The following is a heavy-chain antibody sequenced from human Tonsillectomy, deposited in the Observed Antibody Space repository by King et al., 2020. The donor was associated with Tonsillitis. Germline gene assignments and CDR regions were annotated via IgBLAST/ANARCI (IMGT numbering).Heavy chain of an antibody. Sequence: QLVQSGAEVKKPGASVKVSCKASGYTFSSYGITWVRQAPGQGLEWRGWISTYNDNTDYAEKLLGRVTMTTDTSTSTAYMERRSLRSDDTALYYCARDSYHIGGPVGFADWGQGTLLTVSS. D-gene: IGHD3-9*01. CDR1: GYTFSSYG. CDR2: ISTYNDNT. V-gene: IGHV1-18*01. CDR3: ARDSYHIGGPVGFAD. J-gene: IGHJ4*02.